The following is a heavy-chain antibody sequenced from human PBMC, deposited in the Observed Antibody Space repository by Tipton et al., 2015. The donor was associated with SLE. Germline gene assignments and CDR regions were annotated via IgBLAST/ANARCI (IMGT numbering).Heavy chain of an antibody. CDR3: ARVRNLYSSRHYFDL. CDR1: GFTFSDYY. CDR2: ISTLGGTI. D-gene: IGHD4-11*01. J-gene: IGHJ4*02. Sequence: GSLRLSCSASGFTFSDYYMTWIRQAPGKGLEWLSSISTLGGTIHYADSVRGRFTISRDNSQNSVFLQMNSLRADDTAVYYCARVRNLYSSRHYFDLWGQGTLVTVSS. V-gene: IGHV3-11*01.